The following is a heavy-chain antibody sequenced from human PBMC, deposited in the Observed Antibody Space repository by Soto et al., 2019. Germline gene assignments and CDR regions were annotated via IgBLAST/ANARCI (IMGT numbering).Heavy chain of an antibody. CDR2: IIPIFGTA. CDR1: GGTFSSYA. J-gene: IGHJ6*02. CDR3: ARAKGYCSGGSCYAGYYYYGIDV. Sequence: QVQLVQSGAEVKKPGSSVKVSCKASGGTFSSYAISWVRQAPGQGLEWMGGIIPIFGTANYAQKFQGIVTITADESTSTAYMELGSLRSEDTAVYYCARAKGYCSGGSCYAGYYYYGIDVWGQGTTVTVSS. D-gene: IGHD2-15*01. V-gene: IGHV1-69*01.